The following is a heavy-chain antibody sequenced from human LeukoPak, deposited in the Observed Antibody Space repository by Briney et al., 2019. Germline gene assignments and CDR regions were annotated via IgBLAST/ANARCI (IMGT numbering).Heavy chain of an antibody. CDR2: IKQDGSEE. J-gene: IGHJ4*02. CDR1: GFTFSSYS. V-gene: IGHV3-7*01. CDR3: AAYYSSSWDY. D-gene: IGHD6-13*01. Sequence: PGGSLRLSCAASGFTFSSYSMSWVRQPPGKGLQWVANIKQDGSEEYCVASVKGRYTISRDNAKNSLYLQMNSLRAEDTAVYYCAAYYSSSWDYWGQGTLVTASA.